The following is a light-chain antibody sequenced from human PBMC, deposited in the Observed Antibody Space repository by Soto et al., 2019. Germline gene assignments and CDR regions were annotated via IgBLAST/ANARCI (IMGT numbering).Light chain of an antibody. V-gene: IGKV3-11*01. CDR2: DAS. CDR1: QSVSSY. CDR3: QQRSNWPLT. J-gene: IGKJ3*01. Sequence: EIVLTQSPATLSLSPGERATLSCRASQSVSSYLAWYQQKPGQAPRLLIYDASNRATGIPARFSGSGSGTDFTLTIRSLAPEDFAVYYCQQRSNWPLTFGPGTNVDIK.